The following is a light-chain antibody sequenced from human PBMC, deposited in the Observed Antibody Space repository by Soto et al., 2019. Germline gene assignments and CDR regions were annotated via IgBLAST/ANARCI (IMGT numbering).Light chain of an antibody. V-gene: IGKV3-11*01. CDR1: QSVSSY. CDR2: DAS. J-gene: IGKJ5*01. Sequence: EIVLTQSPATLSLSPGERATLSCRASQSVSSYLAWYQQKPGQAPRLLIYDASNRATGIPARFSGSGSGTDLTLTISSLEPEDFAVYYCQQRSNWPTLTFGQGTRLEIK. CDR3: QQRSNWPTLT.